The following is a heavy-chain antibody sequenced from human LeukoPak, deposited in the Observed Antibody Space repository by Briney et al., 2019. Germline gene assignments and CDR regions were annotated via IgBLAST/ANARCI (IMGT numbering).Heavy chain of an antibody. CDR3: AELGITMIGGV. D-gene: IGHD3-10*02. CDR2: ISSSGSTI. V-gene: IGHV3-48*04. Sequence: GGSLRLSCAASGFTFFSDSMNWVRQAPGKGLEWVSYISSSGSTIYYADSVKGRFTISRDNAKNSLYLQMNSLRAEDTAVYYCAELGITMIGGVWGKGTTVTISS. J-gene: IGHJ6*04. CDR1: GFTFFSDS.